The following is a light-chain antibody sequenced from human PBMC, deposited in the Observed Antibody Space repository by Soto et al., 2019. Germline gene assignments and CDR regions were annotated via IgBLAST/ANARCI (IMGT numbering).Light chain of an antibody. CDR1: SSNIGNNY. CDR2: DNN. J-gene: IGLJ1*01. Sequence: QSVLTQPPSVSAAPGQKVTISCSGSSSNIGNNYVSWYQQLPGTAPKLLIYDNNKRPSGIPDRFSGSKSGTSATLGITGLQTGDEAEYYCGTWDSSRSAVVFGTGTKLTDL. V-gene: IGLV1-51*01. CDR3: GTWDSSRSAVV.